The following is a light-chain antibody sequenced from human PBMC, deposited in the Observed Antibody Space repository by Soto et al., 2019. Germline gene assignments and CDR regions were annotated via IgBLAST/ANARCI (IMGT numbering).Light chain of an antibody. CDR1: QSIGDA. Sequence: DIQMTQSPSTLSASVGERATITCRASQSIGDALAWYQQKPGKAPDLLISGVSTWERGIASRFSGSGSGTEFTLTISSMQSDDLAAYYCQQANSCPLTFGGGTKVDIK. J-gene: IGKJ4*01. V-gene: IGKV1-5*01. CDR3: QQANSCPLT. CDR2: GVS.